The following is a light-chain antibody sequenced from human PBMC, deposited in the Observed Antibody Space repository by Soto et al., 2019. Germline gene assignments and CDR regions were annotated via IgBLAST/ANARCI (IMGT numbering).Light chain of an antibody. Sequence: EIVLKQSPATLSLSPGESATLSCRATRSVSSYLAWYQQKPGQAPRLLIYDASSRPTDIPARFSGSGSGTDFTLTISSLEPEDFALYYCQQRSNWPITFGQGTRLEI. J-gene: IGKJ5*01. CDR1: RSVSSY. CDR2: DAS. CDR3: QQRSNWPIT. V-gene: IGKV3-11*01.